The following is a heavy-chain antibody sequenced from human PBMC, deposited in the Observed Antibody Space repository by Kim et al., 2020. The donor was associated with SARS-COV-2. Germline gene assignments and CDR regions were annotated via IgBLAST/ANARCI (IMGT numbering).Heavy chain of an antibody. V-gene: IGHV3-30*04. CDR2: ISYDGSNK. D-gene: IGHD3-22*01. J-gene: IGHJ4*02. CDR1: GFTFSSYA. Sequence: GGSLRLSCAASGFTFSSYAMHWVRQAPGKGLEWVAVISYDGSNKYYADSVKGRFTISRDNSKNTLYLQMNSLRAEDTAVYYCARDGKYSSGIDYWGQGTLVTVSS. CDR3: ARDGKYSSGIDY.